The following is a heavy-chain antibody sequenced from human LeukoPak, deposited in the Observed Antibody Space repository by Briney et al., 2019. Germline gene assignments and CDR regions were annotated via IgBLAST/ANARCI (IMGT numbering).Heavy chain of an antibody. Sequence: SETLSLTCTVSGGSISSRPYYWGWIRQSPGKGLEWIGSMYYSRSTYYNPSLKSRVTISVDTSRNQFSLKLSSVTAADTAVYSCARLRVRGYGYGPWEGPTWLDYWGQGTLVTVSS. V-gene: IGHV4-39*07. CDR3: ARLRVRGYGYGPWEGPTWLDY. J-gene: IGHJ4*02. CDR2: MYYSRST. CDR1: GGSISSRPYY. D-gene: IGHD5-18*01.